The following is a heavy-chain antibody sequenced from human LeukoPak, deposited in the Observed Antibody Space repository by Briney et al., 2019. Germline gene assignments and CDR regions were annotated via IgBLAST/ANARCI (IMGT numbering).Heavy chain of an antibody. CDR1: GGSISSYY. CDR2: IYYSGST. D-gene: IGHD2-2*01. Sequence: SETLSLTCTVSGGSISSYYWSWIRQPPGKGLEWIGYIYYSGSTNYNPSLKSRVTISVDTSKNQFSLKLSSVTAADTAVYYCARTLMRYCSSTSCSLGPWGQGTLVTVSS. CDR3: ARTLMRYCSSTSCSLGP. J-gene: IGHJ5*02. V-gene: IGHV4-59*01.